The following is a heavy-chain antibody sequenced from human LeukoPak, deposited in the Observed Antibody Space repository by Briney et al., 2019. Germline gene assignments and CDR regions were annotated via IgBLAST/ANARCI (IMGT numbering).Heavy chain of an antibody. CDR3: VKDLTGTWSFDY. CDR2: ISSSSSTI. V-gene: IGHV3-48*01. D-gene: IGHD3-9*01. Sequence: GGSLRLSCAASGFTFSSYSMNWVRQAPGKGLEWVSYISSSSSTIYYADSVKDRFTISRDNSRNALYVQLTSLRLEDTALYYCVKDLTGTWSFDYWGQGTLVTVSS. CDR1: GFTFSSYS. J-gene: IGHJ4*02.